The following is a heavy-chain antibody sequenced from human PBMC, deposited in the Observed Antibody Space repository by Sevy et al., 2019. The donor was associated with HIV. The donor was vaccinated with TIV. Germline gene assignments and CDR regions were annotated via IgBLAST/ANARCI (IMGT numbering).Heavy chain of an antibody. Sequence: GGSLRLSCAASGFTFSSYEMNWVRQAPGKGLEWVSYFSTTGNTIYYADSVKGRFTISRDNAKNSLYLQMNSLRAEDTAVYYCTTSLYCSTVSCPFWGQGTMVTVSS. V-gene: IGHV3-48*03. CDR1: GFTFSSYE. CDR2: FSTTGNTI. D-gene: IGHD2-2*01. J-gene: IGHJ3*01. CDR3: TTSLYCSTVSCPF.